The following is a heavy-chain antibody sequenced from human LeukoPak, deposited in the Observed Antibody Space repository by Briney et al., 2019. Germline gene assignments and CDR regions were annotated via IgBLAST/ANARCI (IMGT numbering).Heavy chain of an antibody. CDR3: ARVWKGNWNSNAFDI. Sequence: ASVKVSCKASGGTFSSYAISWVRQAPGQGLEWMGGIIPIFGTANYAQKFQGRATITADESTSTAYMELSSLRSEDTAVYYCARVWKGNWNSNAFDIWGQGTMVTVSS. CDR2: IIPIFGTA. V-gene: IGHV1-69*13. CDR1: GGTFSSYA. J-gene: IGHJ3*02. D-gene: IGHD1-1*01.